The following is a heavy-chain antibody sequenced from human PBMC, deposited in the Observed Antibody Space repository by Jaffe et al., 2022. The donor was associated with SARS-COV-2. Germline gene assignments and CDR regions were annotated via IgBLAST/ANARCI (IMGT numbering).Heavy chain of an antibody. D-gene: IGHD1-26*01. Sequence: QVQLVESGGGVVQPGRSLRLSCAASGFTFSSYGMHWVRQAPGKGLEWVAVISYDGSNKYYADSVKGRFTISRDNSKNTLYLQMNSLRAEDTAVYYCAKPYSGSSHAFDIWGQGTMVTVSS. CDR2: ISYDGSNK. CDR1: GFTFSSYG. J-gene: IGHJ3*02. V-gene: IGHV3-30*18. CDR3: AKPYSGSSHAFDI.